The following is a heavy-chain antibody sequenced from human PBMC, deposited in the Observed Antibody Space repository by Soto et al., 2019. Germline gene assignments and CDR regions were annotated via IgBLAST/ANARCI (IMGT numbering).Heavy chain of an antibody. D-gene: IGHD6-19*01. CDR2: ISDSGHTI. CDR3: ARIGAGGWDIPFDV. V-gene: IGHV3-48*03. CDR1: GFTFNSYE. J-gene: IGHJ4*02. Sequence: EVPLVESGGRLVQPGGSLRLSCAASGFTFNSYEMTWVRQAPGKGLEWISYISDSGHTIHYADSVKGRFTISRDSADNSLYLQMDSLRAEDTAVYYCARIGAGGWDIPFDVWGQGTLVTVSS.